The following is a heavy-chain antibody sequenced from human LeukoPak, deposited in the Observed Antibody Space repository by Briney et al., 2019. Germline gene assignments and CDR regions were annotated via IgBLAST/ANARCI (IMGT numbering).Heavy chain of an antibody. D-gene: IGHD2-15*01. Sequence: GGSLRLSCAASGFTFSSYAMTWVRQAPGKGLEWVSVISGSGGSTYYADSVKGRYTISRDNSKNTVYLQMNSLRVEDTAVYYCVKRQCSGGSCYFIDYWGQGTLVTVSS. J-gene: IGHJ4*02. CDR2: ISGSGGST. CDR3: VKRQCSGGSCYFIDY. V-gene: IGHV3-23*01. CDR1: GFTFSSYA.